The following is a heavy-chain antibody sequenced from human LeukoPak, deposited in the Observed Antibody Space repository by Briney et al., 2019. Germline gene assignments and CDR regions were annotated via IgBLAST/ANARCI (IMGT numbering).Heavy chain of an antibody. D-gene: IGHD6-19*01. Sequence: SLTLSLTCAIPGDSVSSNSAAWNWIRQSPSRGLEWLGRTYYKSKWYNHYAASVKSRITINPDTYKNQFSLQLNSVTPEDTAVYYCARSSAWPDYWGQGTLVTVSS. CDR2: TYYKSKWYN. J-gene: IGHJ4*02. CDR1: GDSVSSNSAA. V-gene: IGHV6-1*01. CDR3: ARSSAWPDY.